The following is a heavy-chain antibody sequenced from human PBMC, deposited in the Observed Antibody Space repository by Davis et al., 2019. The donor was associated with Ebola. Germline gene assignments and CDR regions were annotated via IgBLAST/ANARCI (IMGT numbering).Heavy chain of an antibody. CDR2: IIPILGIA. J-gene: IGHJ5*02. D-gene: IGHD1-26*01. CDR1: GGTFSSYA. CDR3: ATGRGSYMDGWFDT. V-gene: IGHV1-69*10. Sequence: SVKVSCKASGGTFSSYAISWVRQAPGQGLECMGGIIPILGIANYAQKSQGRVTITADESTSTAYMELSSLRSEDTAVYYCATGRGSYMDGWFDTWGQGTLVTVSS.